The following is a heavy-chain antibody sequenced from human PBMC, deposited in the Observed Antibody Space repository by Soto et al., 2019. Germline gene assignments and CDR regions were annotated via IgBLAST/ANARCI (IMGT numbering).Heavy chain of an antibody. CDR2: ISYDGSNK. CDR1: GFTFSSYA. D-gene: IGHD3-22*01. J-gene: IGHJ6*01. Sequence: QVQLVESGGGVVQPGRSLRLSCAASGFTFSSYAMHWVRQAPGKGLEWVAVISYDGSNKYYADSVKGRFTISRDNSKNTLYLQMNSLRAEDTAVYYCAREVTMIVTAGGMDVW. CDR3: AREVTMIVTAGGMDV. V-gene: IGHV3-30-3*01.